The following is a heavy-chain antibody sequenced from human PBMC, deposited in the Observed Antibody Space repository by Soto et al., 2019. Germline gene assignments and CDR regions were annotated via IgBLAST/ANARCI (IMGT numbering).Heavy chain of an antibody. D-gene: IGHD6-6*01. CDR1: GFTFSSYS. Sequence: GGSLRLSCAASGFTFSSYSMNWVRQAPGKGLEWVSSISSSSSYIYYADSVKGRFTISRDNAKNSLYLQMNSLRAEDTAVYCCARDRKAARDAFDIWGQGTMVTVSS. J-gene: IGHJ3*02. CDR3: ARDRKAARDAFDI. CDR2: ISSSSSYI. V-gene: IGHV3-21*01.